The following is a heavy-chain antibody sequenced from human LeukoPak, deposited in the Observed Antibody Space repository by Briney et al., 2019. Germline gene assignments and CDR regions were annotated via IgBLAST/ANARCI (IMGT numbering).Heavy chain of an antibody. D-gene: IGHD6-19*01. Sequence: GGSLRLSCAASGFTVSSNFMSWVRQAPGKGLQWVSIIYSGGSTDYADSVRGRFSVSRDSSKNTLSLQVNSLRADDTAVYYCARGSGSGWPLDFWGQGTLVTVSS. CDR2: IYSGGST. CDR3: ARGSGSGWPLDF. J-gene: IGHJ4*02. CDR1: GFTVSSNF. V-gene: IGHV3-53*01.